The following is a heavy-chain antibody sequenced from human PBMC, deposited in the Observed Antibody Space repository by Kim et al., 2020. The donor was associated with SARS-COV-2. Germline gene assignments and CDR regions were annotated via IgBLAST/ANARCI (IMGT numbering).Heavy chain of an antibody. Sequence: GGSLRLSCAASGFTFSSYEMNWVRQAPGKGLEWVSYISSSGSTIYYADSVKGRFTISRDNAKNSLYLQMNSLRAEDTAVYYCARGTEDIVVVPAATLLDYWGQGTLVTVSS. CDR3: ARGTEDIVVVPAATLLDY. D-gene: IGHD2-2*01. CDR2: ISSSGSTI. J-gene: IGHJ4*02. V-gene: IGHV3-48*03. CDR1: GFTFSSYE.